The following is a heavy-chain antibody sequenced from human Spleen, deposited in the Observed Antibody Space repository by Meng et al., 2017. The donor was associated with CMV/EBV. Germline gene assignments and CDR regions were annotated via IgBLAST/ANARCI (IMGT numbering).Heavy chain of an antibody. J-gene: IGHJ6*02. V-gene: IGHV1-8*01. Sequence: ASVKVSCKASGYTFTSYDINWVRQATGQGLEWMGWMNPNSGNTGYAQKFQGRVTMTRNTSISTAYMELSSLRSEDTAIYYCARGGYCRSTTCLYYAMDVWGQGTTVTVSS. CDR1: GYTFTSYD. D-gene: IGHD2-2*01. CDR3: ARGGYCRSTTCLYYAMDV. CDR2: MNPNSGNT.